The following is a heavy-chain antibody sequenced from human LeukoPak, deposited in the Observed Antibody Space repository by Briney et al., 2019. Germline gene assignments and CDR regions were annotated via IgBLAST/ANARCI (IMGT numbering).Heavy chain of an antibody. Sequence: SETLSPTCTVSGGSVSSHYWSWIRQPPGKGLEWIGYIYYSGTTNYNPSLKSRVTIGVDTSKNQFSLKLTAVTAADTAVYYCVREWRGGYYDSSGPNWFDPWGQGTLVTVSS. J-gene: IGHJ5*02. CDR1: GGSVSSHY. CDR3: VREWRGGYYDSSGPNWFDP. V-gene: IGHV4-4*08. D-gene: IGHD3-22*01. CDR2: IYYSGTT.